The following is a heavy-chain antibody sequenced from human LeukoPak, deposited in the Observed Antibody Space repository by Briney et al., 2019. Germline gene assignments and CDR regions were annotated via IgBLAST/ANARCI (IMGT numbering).Heavy chain of an antibody. CDR2: IYYSGST. D-gene: IGHD3-10*01. Sequence: PSETLSLTCTVSGGSISSSSYYWGWIRQPPGKGLEWIGSIYYSGSTYYNPSLKSRVTISVDTSKNQFSLKLSSVTAADTAVYYCARVALYGSGSYNYWGQGTLVTVSS. CDR1: GGSISSSSYY. V-gene: IGHV4-39*07. CDR3: ARVALYGSGSYNY. J-gene: IGHJ4*02.